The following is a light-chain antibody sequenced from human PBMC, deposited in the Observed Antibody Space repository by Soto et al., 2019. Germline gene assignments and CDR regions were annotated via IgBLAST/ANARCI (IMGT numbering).Light chain of an antibody. CDR2: DAS. V-gene: IGKV1-33*01. J-gene: IGKJ2*03. Sequence: DVQMAQSPSSLSGCVGDRVTITCQASQDTNNYLNWYQHKPGKAPKLLIYDASNLETGVPSRFSGSGSGTDFTFTITNLQLEDIATCYCQQYDNFPRFGQGTKVDIK. CDR1: QDTNNY. CDR3: QQYDNFPR.